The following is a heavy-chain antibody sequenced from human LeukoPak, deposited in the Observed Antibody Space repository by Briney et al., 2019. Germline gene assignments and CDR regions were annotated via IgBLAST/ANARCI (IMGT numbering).Heavy chain of an antibody. Sequence: SVKVSCKASGGTFSSYAISWVRQAPGQGLEWMGGIIPIFGTANYAQKFQGRVTITADESTSTAYMELSSLRSEDTAVYYCARLMGSSSYLYYFDYWGQGTLVTVSS. CDR2: IIPIFGTA. J-gene: IGHJ4*02. V-gene: IGHV1-69*01. D-gene: IGHD6-6*01. CDR1: GGTFSSYA. CDR3: ARLMGSSSYLYYFDY.